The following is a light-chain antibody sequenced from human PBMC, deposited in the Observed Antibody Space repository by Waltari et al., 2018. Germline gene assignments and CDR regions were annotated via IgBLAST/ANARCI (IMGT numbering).Light chain of an antibody. CDR2: GNT. CDR3: QSYDSSLTAWV. J-gene: IGLJ3*02. Sequence: QSVLTQPPSVSGAPGQRVTISCTGSNSNLGAGFDVHWYKQIPGTAPKVLIYGNTNRPSGVPDRFSGSKSGTSASLAITGLQAEDEADYYCQSYDSSLTAWVFGGGTRLTVL. CDR1: NSNLGAGFD. V-gene: IGLV1-40*01.